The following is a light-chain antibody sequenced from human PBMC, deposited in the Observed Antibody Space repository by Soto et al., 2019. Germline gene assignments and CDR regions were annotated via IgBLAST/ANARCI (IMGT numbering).Light chain of an antibody. CDR2: GAS. Sequence: EIVMTQSPATLPVSPGESATLSCRASQTVSSNLAWYQQKPGQAPRLLIYGASTRATGIPARFSGSGSGTEFTLTISSLQSEDFAVYYCQQYDNWYTFGQGTKLEIK. CDR3: QQYDNWYT. V-gene: IGKV3-15*01. CDR1: QTVSSN. J-gene: IGKJ2*01.